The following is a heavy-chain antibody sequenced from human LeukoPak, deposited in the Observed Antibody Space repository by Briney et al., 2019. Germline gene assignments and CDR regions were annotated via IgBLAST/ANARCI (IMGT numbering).Heavy chain of an antibody. CDR2: ISSSGSTI. Sequence: LSLTCTVSGYSITSGYYWGWIRPAPGKGLEWVSYISSSGSTIYYADSVKGRFTISRDNAKNSLYLQMNSLRAEDTAVYYCARIGFGETPDPWGQGTLVTVSS. CDR1: GYSITSGYY. V-gene: IGHV3-11*01. J-gene: IGHJ5*02. D-gene: IGHD3-10*01. CDR3: ARIGFGETPDP.